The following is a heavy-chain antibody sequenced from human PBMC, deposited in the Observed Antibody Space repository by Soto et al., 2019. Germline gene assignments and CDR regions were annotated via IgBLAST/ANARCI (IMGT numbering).Heavy chain of an antibody. V-gene: IGHV3-30-3*01. CDR3: AREEYYPVGAFEI. CDR2: ISYDGSNK. Sequence: PGGSLRLSSAASGFTSSSYAMHWVRQAPGKGLEWVAVISYDGSNKYYADSVKGRFTISRDNSKNTLYLQMNSLRAEDTAVYYCAREEYYPVGAFEIWGQGTMVTVSS. J-gene: IGHJ3*02. CDR1: GFTSSSYA. D-gene: IGHD3-10*01.